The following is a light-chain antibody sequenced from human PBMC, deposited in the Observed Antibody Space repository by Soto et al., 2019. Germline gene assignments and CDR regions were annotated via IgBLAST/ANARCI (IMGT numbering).Light chain of an antibody. CDR1: QTVSSK. Sequence: EIVMTKYKATLSVSPGERATLSCGASQTVSSKLAWYQQKRGQAPRLLIFGASTRATGVPARFSGSGSGTEFTLTISSLQSEDSAVYYCQHYSNWPPETFGQGTNVDIK. J-gene: IGKJ1*01. V-gene: IGKV3-15*01. CDR3: QHYSNWPPET. CDR2: GAS.